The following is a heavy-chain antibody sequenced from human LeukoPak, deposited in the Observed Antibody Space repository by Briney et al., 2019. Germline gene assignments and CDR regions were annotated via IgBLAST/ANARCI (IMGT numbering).Heavy chain of an antibody. D-gene: IGHD2-2*01. V-gene: IGHV3-23*01. CDR3: AKDLRESTSSDGYFDY. CDR2: ISGSGDIT. CDR1: GFTLSSYV. J-gene: IGHJ4*02. Sequence: GGSLRLSCAASGFTLSSYVMSWVRQAPGKGLEWVSFISGSGDITSYADSVKGRFTISRDNSRNTVYLQMSSLRAEDTAVYYCAKDLRESTSSDGYFDYWGQGTQVTVSS.